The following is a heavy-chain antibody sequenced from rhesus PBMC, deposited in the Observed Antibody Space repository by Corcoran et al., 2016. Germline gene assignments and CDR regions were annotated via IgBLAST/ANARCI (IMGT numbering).Heavy chain of an antibody. CDR2: IYGSGRST. Sequence: QVQLQESGPGLVKPLETLSLTCAVSGGSISSNYWSWIRPAPGTGLEWIGYIYGSGRSTNYHPSLKSRVPLSVATSKNQLSLKLSSVTAADTAVYYCARHPGAAAARGSLDVWGRGVLVTVSS. D-gene: IGHD6-43*01. CDR1: GGSISSNY. V-gene: IGHV4S11*01. J-gene: IGHJ5-2*02. CDR3: ARHPGAAAARGSLDV.